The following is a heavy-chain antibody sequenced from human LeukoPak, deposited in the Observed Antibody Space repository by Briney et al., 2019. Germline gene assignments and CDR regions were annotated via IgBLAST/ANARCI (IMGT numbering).Heavy chain of an antibody. CDR2: INHSGST. CDR1: GGSFSGYY. Sequence: SETLSLTCAVYGGSFSGYYWSWIRQPPGKGLEWIGEINHSGSTNYNPSLKSRVTISVDTSKNQFSLKLSSVTAADTAVYYCARACTTPFGYYYYGMDVWGQGTTVTVSS. D-gene: IGHD2-8*01. V-gene: IGHV4-34*01. J-gene: IGHJ6*02. CDR3: ARACTTPFGYYYYGMDV.